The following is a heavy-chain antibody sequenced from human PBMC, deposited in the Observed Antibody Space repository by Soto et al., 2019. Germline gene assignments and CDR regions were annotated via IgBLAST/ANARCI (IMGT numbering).Heavy chain of an antibody. Sequence: KVSCKASGGTFRNYLINWVRQAPGQGLEWMGSIFPLTDIPDYAQNFQARLTISADKSTSTAYMELSSLTSDDTAMYFCARGPLVVLNYFESWGQGTLVTVSS. J-gene: IGHJ4*02. V-gene: IGHV1-69*04. CDR2: IFPLTDIP. CDR1: GGTFRNYL. CDR3: ARGPLVVLNYFES.